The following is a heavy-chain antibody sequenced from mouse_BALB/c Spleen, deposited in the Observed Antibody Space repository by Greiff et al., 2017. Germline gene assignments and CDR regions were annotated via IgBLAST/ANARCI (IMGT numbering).Heavy chain of an antibody. D-gene: IGHD2-3*01. CDR2: IYPGDGST. Sequence: VKLMESGPELVKPGASVKMSCKASGYTFTSYYIHWVKQRPGQGLEWIGWIYPGDGSTKYNEKFKGKTTLTADKSSSTAYMLLSSLTSEDSAIYFCARGVYDLAYWGQGTLVTVSA. J-gene: IGHJ3*01. CDR1: GYTFTSYY. V-gene: IGHV1S56*01. CDR3: ARGVYDLAY.